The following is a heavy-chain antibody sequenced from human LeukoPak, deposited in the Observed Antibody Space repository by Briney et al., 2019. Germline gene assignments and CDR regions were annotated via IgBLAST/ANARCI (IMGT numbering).Heavy chain of an antibody. CDR1: GFTFSSYW. J-gene: IGHJ4*02. CDR3: ARDRGSSGVDY. CDR2: INSDGSST. D-gene: IGHD6-13*01. Sequence: GGSLRLSCAASGFTFSSYWMHWVRHGPGKGLVWVSRINSDGSSTSYADSVKGRFTISRDNAKYTLYLQMNSLRAEDTAVYYCARDRGSSGVDYWGQGTLVTVSS. V-gene: IGHV3-74*01.